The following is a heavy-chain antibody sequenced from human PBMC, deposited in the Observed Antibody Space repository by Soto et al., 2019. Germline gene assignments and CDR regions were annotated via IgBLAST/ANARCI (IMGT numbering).Heavy chain of an antibody. Sequence: ASVKVSCKASGYTFTSYGISWVRQAPGQGLEWMGWISAYNGNTNYAQKLQGRVTMTTDTSTSTAYMELRSLRSDDTAVYYCAREGCGRFYGYYYYGMDVWGQGTTVTVSS. CDR3: AREGCGRFYGYYYYGMDV. V-gene: IGHV1-18*01. J-gene: IGHJ6*02. CDR1: GYTFTSYG. D-gene: IGHD3-3*01. CDR2: ISAYNGNT.